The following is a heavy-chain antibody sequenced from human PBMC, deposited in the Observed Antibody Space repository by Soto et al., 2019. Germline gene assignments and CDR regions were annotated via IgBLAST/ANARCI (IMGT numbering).Heavy chain of an antibody. D-gene: IGHD3-22*01. CDR1: GESISSADFY. Sequence: SETLSLTCTVSGESISSADFYWSWIRQHPGKGLEWIGYMRHSGSTFYNPSLRSRLHISVGTSANQFSLRLTSVTAADTAVYYCAGRRPYYFDSSPSAKNYGGQEPRVTVSS. CDR2: MRHSGST. J-gene: IGHJ4*02. V-gene: IGHV4-31*03. CDR3: AGRRPYYFDSSPSAKNY.